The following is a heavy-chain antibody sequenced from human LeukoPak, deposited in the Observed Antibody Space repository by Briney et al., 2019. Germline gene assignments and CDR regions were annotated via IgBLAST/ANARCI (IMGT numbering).Heavy chain of an antibody. V-gene: IGHV4-38-2*02. Sequence: SETLSLTCTVSGFSISTDYYWTWIRQPPGKGLEWIGSGYHSGSAYYNPSLKSRVTISVDTSKNQFSLKLNSVTAADTAVYYCARDLYIRYPLDDWGQGSLVTVSS. CDR3: ARDLYIRYPLDD. D-gene: IGHD2-2*02. J-gene: IGHJ4*02. CDR2: GYHSGSA. CDR1: GFSISTDYY.